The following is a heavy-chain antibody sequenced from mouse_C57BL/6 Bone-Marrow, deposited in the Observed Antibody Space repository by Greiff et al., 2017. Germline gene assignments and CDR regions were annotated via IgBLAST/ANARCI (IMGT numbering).Heavy chain of an antibody. D-gene: IGHD2-5*01. Sequence: EVHLVESGGGLVKPGGSLKLSCAASGFTFSDYGMHWVRQAPEKGLEWVAYISSGSSTIYYADTVKGRFTISRDNAKNTLFLQMTSLRSEDTAMYYCASKGYYSNYVFYAMDYWGQGTSVTVSS. CDR3: ASKGYYSNYVFYAMDY. CDR2: ISSGSSTI. J-gene: IGHJ4*01. CDR1: GFTFSDYG. V-gene: IGHV5-17*01.